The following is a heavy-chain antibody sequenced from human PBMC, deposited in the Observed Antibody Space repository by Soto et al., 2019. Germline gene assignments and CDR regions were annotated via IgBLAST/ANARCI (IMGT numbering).Heavy chain of an antibody. Sequence: PSETLSVTCTVSGGSISSGDYYWSCIRQPPGKGLEWIGYIYYSGSTYYNPSLKSRVTISVDTSKNQFSLKLSSVTAADTAVFYCARAALSGYSYGFDYWGKGTLVPVSS. CDR1: GGSISSGDYY. D-gene: IGHD5-18*01. CDR3: ARAALSGYSYGFDY. CDR2: IYYSGST. J-gene: IGHJ4*02. V-gene: IGHV4-30-4*01.